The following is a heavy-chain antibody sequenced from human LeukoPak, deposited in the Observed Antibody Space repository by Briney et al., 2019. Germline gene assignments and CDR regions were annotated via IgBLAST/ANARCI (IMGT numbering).Heavy chain of an antibody. CDR1: GLTFSSYW. J-gene: IGHJ4*02. CDR3: ARDRGYCSSTNCYRYFDY. CDR2: IKQDGSEK. D-gene: IGHD2-2*02. Sequence: GGSLRLSCAASGLTFSSYWMSWVRQAPGKGLEWVANIKQDGSEKYYVDSVKGRFTISRDNAKNSLYLQMNSLRAEETAVYYGARDRGYCSSTNCYRYFDYWGQGTLVTVSS. V-gene: IGHV3-7*01.